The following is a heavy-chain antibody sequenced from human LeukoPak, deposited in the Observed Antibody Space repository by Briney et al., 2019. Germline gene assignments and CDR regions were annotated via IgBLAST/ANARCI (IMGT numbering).Heavy chain of an antibody. D-gene: IGHD3-22*01. Sequence: ASVKVSCKASGYTLTDYSLHWVRQAPGQGLEWMGWINPNSGNTGSAQKFQGRVTMTRNTSISTAYMELSSLRSEDTAVYYCARVSTGYTFWAIDYWGQGTLVTVSS. CDR1: GYTLTDYS. J-gene: IGHJ4*02. CDR2: INPNSGNT. V-gene: IGHV1-8*02. CDR3: ARVSTGYTFWAIDY.